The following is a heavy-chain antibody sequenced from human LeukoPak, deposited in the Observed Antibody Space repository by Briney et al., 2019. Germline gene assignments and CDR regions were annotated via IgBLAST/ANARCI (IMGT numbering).Heavy chain of an antibody. J-gene: IGHJ4*02. CDR3: ARDANYYFDY. CDR2: IWNDGSSQ. Sequence: GGSLRLSCAASGFTFSSYAMSWVRQAPSKGLEWVALIWNDGSSQYYGDSVKGRFTISRDNSNNTLYLHMNSLRADDTAVYYCARDANYYFDYWGQGTPVTVSS. D-gene: IGHD1-1*01. CDR1: GFTFSSYA. V-gene: IGHV3-33*08.